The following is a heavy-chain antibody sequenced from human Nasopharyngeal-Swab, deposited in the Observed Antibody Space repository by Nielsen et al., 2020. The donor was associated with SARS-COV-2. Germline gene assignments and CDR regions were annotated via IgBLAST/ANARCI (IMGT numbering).Heavy chain of an antibody. CDR2: ISGSGGST. V-gene: IGHV3-23*01. D-gene: IGHD6-19*01. J-gene: IGHJ1*01. Sequence: GESLNIPCAASGFTFSSYAMSWVRQAPGKGLEWVSAISGSGGSTYYADSVKGRFTISRDNSKNTLHLQMNSLRAEDTAVYYCAKDQGIAVAGPTRGKYFQHWGQGTLVTVSS. CDR3: AKDQGIAVAGPTRGKYFQH. CDR1: GFTFSSYA.